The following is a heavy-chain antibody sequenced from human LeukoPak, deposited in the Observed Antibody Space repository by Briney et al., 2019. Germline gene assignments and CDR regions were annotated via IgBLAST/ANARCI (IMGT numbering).Heavy chain of an antibody. J-gene: IGHJ6*04. CDR2: ICGSASHT. CDR1: GFTFSDYD. V-gene: IGHV3-23*01. D-gene: IGHD2-2*01. CDR3: AKGGLCSSTDCHDGPMDI. Sequence: PGVSLTLSCAASGFTFSDYDMMWLRQAPGKGLVWVTVICGSASHTYYTDSVRGRFTISRDNSKNTLYLPMSSLRAKDTAVYTWAKGGLCSSTDCHDGPMDIWGKGTTVTASS.